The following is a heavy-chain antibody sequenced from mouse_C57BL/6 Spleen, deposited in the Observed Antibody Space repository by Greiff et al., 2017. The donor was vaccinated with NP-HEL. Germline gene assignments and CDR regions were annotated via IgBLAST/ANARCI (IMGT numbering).Heavy chain of an antibody. J-gene: IGHJ2*01. CDR3: ARDGITVVATHSGYYFDY. D-gene: IGHD1-1*01. CDR2: INPYNGGT. Sequence: EVQLQQSGPVLVKPGASVKMSCKASGYTFTDYYMNWVKQSPGKSLEWIGVINPYNGGTSYNQKFKGKATLTVDKSSSTAYMELSSLTSEDSAVYSGARDGITVVATHSGYYFDYWGQGTTLTVSS. V-gene: IGHV1-19*01. CDR1: GYTFTDYY.